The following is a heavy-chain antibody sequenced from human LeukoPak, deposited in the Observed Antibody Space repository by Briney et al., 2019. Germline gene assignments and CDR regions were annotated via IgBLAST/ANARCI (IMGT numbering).Heavy chain of an antibody. CDR2: INPNSGGT. D-gene: IGHD5-24*01. CDR1: GYTFTGYY. Sequence: GASVKVSCKASGYTFTGYYMHWVRQAPGQGLEWMGWINPNSGGTNYAQKFQGRVTMTRDTSISTAYMELSRLRSDDTAVYYCARGPFVEMATIIYFDYWGQGTLVTVSS. V-gene: IGHV1-2*02. CDR3: ARGPFVEMATIIYFDY. J-gene: IGHJ4*02.